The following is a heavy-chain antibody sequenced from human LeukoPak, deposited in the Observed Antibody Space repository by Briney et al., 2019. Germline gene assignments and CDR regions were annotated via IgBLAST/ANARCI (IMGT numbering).Heavy chain of an antibody. CDR2: INPNSGGT. J-gene: IGHJ5*02. D-gene: IGHD3-3*01. CDR1: GYTFTGYY. CDR3: ARNLEPTRGWFDP. Sequence: ASVKVSCKASGYTFTGYYMHWVRQAPGQGLEWMGWINPNSGGTNYAQKFQGRVTMTRDTSFSTAYMELSRLRSDDTAVYYCARNLEPTRGWFDPWGQGTLVTVSS. V-gene: IGHV1-2*02.